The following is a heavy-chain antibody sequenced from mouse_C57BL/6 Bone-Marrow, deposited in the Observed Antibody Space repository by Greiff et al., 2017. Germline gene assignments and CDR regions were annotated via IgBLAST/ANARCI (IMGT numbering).Heavy chain of an antibody. D-gene: IGHD3-2*02. CDR3: ARGQLRLPLDY. J-gene: IGHJ2*01. Sequence: QVQLQQPGAELVRPGTSVKLSCKASGYTFTSYWMHWVKQRPGQGLEWIGVIDPSDSYTNYNQKFKGKATLTVDTSSSTAYMQLSSLTSEDSAVYYCARGQLRLPLDYWGQGTTLTVSS. V-gene: IGHV1-59*01. CDR2: IDPSDSYT. CDR1: GYTFTSYW.